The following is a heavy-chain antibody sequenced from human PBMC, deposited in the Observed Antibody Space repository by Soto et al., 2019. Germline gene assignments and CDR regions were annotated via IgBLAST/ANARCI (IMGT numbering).Heavy chain of an antibody. D-gene: IGHD3-10*01. CDR1: GGSISSGGYS. J-gene: IGHJ6*02. CDR2: IYHSGST. Sequence: SGTLSLTCAVSGGSISSGGYSWSWIRQPPGKGLEWIGYIYHSGSTYYNPSLKSRVTISVDTSKNQFSLKLSSVTAADTAVYYCARTRAYYYGSGSYYNVLSYYYGMDVWGQGTTVTVSS. CDR3: ARTRAYYYGSGSYYNVLSYYYGMDV. V-gene: IGHV4-30-2*01.